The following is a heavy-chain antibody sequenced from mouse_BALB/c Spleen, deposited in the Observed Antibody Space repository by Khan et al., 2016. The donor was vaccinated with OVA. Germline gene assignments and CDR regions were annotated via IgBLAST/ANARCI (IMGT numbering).Heavy chain of an antibody. CDR3: TRHGYVAWFTY. Sequence: VQLQQSGPELMKPGASVKISCKASGYSFTSYYIHWIMQSHGKSLEWIGYIDPFSGCITYNQKFKGKATLTVDKSSSTAYIYFSNLTSEDSAVYYCTRHGYVAWFTYWGQGTLVTVSA. D-gene: IGHD2-2*01. CDR1: GYSFTSYY. CDR2: IDPFSGCI. J-gene: IGHJ3*01. V-gene: IGHV1-31*01.